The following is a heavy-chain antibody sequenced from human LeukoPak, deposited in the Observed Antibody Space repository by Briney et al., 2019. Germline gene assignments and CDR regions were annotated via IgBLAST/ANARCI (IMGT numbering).Heavy chain of an antibody. Sequence: PSETLSLTCAVYGGSFSGYYWSWIRQPPGKGLEWIGSIYYSGSTYYNPSLKSRVTISVDTSKNQFSLKLSSVTAADTAVYYCASHPSYSSGWYSLWGQGTLVTFSS. V-gene: IGHV4-34*01. J-gene: IGHJ4*02. CDR1: GGSFSGYY. CDR3: ASHPSYSSGWYSL. D-gene: IGHD6-19*01. CDR2: IYYSGST.